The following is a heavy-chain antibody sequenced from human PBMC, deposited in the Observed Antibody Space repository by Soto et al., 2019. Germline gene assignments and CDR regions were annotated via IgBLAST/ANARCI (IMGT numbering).Heavy chain of an antibody. CDR2: ISPGSSNI. J-gene: IGHJ4*02. V-gene: IGHV3-21*01. Sequence: EVQLVESGGGLVKPGGSLRLSCAVSGFTFHTYSMNWVRQAPGKGLEWVSSISPGSSNIYYAQSVKGRFTISRDNEKNSLSLQLCSLRAEDTAVYYCARARNDYGAWYDFDYWGQGTLVSVSS. CDR3: ARARNDYGAWYDFDY. CDR1: GFTFHTYS. D-gene: IGHD4-17*01.